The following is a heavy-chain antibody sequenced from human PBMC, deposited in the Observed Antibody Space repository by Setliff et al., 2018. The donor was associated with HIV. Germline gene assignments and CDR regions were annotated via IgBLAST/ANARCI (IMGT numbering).Heavy chain of an antibody. CDR3: ARIPYSSSSVY. CDR2: IYYSGST. D-gene: IGHD6-6*01. V-gene: IGHV4-39*01. CDR1: GGSISSSSYY. Sequence: PSETLSLICTVSGGSISSSSYYWGWNRQPPGKGLEWIGSIYYSGSTYYNPSLKSRVTISVDTSKNQFSLKLSSVTAADTAVYYCARIPYSSSSVYWGQGTLVTSPQ. J-gene: IGHJ4*02.